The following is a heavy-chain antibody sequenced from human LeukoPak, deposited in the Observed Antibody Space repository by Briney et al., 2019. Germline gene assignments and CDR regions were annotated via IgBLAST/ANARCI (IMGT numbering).Heavy chain of an antibody. V-gene: IGHV4-59*01. Sequence: PSETLSLTCTVSGASISTYYWSWIRQPPGKGLEWIGYLYYSGSTTYSPSLKSRVTMSVDTSKSQFSLKLNSVTAADTAIYYCARFRGTFETDWGQGTLVTVSS. J-gene: IGHJ1*01. CDR1: GASISTYY. CDR2: LYYSGST. CDR3: ARFRGTFETD. D-gene: IGHD2/OR15-2a*01.